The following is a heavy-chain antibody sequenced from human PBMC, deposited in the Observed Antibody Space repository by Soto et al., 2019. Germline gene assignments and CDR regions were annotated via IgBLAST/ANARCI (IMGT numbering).Heavy chain of an antibody. V-gene: IGHV3-7*01. CDR2: ISQDGSET. Sequence: GGSLRLSCGTSGFIFSAHWMAWVRQAPGKGLEWVANISQDGSETNFVDSVKGRFTISRDNARNSVYLQMNRLRAEDTAVYYCARALVNGGDYWGQGTLVTVSS. D-gene: IGHD2-8*02. CDR1: GFIFSAHW. CDR3: ARALVNGGDY. J-gene: IGHJ4*02.